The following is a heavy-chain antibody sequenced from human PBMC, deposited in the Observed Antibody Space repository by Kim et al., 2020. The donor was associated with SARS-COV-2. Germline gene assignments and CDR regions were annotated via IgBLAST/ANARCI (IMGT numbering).Heavy chain of an antibody. Sequence: GGSLRLSCAASGFTFSSYSMNWVRQAPGKGLEWVSYISSSSSTIYYADSVKGRFTISRDNTKNSLYLQMNSLRDEDTAVYYCARETYDYMWESYRYLFDYWGPGTLVTPSS. D-gene: IGHD3-16*02. J-gene: IGHJ4*02. CDR3: ARETYDYMWESYRYLFDY. CDR1: GFTFSSYS. V-gene: IGHV3-48*02. CDR2: ISSSSSTI.